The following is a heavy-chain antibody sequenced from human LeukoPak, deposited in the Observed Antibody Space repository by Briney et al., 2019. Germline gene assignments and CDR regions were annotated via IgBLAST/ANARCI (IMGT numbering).Heavy chain of an antibody. D-gene: IGHD3-3*01. V-gene: IGHV1-46*01. J-gene: IGHJ5*02. CDR3: ARSGYDFWSGYSRNSNWFDP. CDR2: INPSGGST. Sequence: ASVKVSCKASGYAFSAYYMHWVRQAPGQGLEWMGIINPSGGSTSYAQKFQGRVTMTRDMSTSTVYMELSSLRSEDTAVYYCARSGYDFWSGYSRNSNWFDPWGQGTLVTVSS. CDR1: GYAFSAYY.